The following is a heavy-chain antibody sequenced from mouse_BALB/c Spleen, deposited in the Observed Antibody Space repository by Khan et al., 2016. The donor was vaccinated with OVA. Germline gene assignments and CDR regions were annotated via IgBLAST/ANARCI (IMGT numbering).Heavy chain of an antibody. J-gene: IGHJ3*01. CDR3: ARGRYRYSFAY. V-gene: IGHV3-2*02. CDR1: GYSITSDYA. Sequence: EVQLQESGPGLVKPSQSLSLTCTVTGYSITSDYAWNWIRQFPGNKLEWMGYISYSGSTSYNPTLKSRISITRDTSKNQFFLQLNSVTTEDTATYYWARGRYRYSFAYWGQGTLVTVSA. D-gene: IGHD2-14*01. CDR2: ISYSGST.